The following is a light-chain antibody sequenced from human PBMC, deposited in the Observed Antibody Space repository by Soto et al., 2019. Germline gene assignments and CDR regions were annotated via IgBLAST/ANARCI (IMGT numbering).Light chain of an antibody. Sequence: QSALTQPRSVSGSPGQSVTISCTGTSSDVGGYNYVSWYQQHPGKAPKFIIYDVNKRPSGVPDRFSGPKSGTTASLTISGLQADDEADYYCCSYAGSYTMLFGGGTKLTVL. CDR1: SSDVGGYNY. J-gene: IGLJ2*01. CDR3: CSYAGSYTML. V-gene: IGLV2-11*01. CDR2: DVN.